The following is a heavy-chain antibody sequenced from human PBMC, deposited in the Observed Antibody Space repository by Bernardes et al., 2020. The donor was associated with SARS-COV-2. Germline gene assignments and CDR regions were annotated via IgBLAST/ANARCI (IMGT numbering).Heavy chain of an antibody. V-gene: IGHV3-53*01. Sequence: GGSLRVWCAASGFTVSSNYLSWVRKAPGKGLEWVSVIYSGGHTYYADSVKGRFTISRDNPKNTLYLQMNSLRAEDTAVYYCARLGGYSYGFDSWGQGTLVTVSS. CDR3: ARLGGYSYGFDS. CDR1: GFTVSSNY. J-gene: IGHJ4*02. CDR2: IYSGGHT. D-gene: IGHD5-18*01.